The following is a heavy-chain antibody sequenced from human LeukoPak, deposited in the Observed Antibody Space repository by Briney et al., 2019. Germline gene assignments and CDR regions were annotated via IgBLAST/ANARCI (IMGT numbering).Heavy chain of an antibody. J-gene: IGHJ6*03. Sequence: SETLSLTCAVSGDSIKDYYWSWIRQTPGRGLNLIGYIYSGSTNYNPSLKSRVTISVDTSKNQVSLKLRSVTAADTAVYYCARSATYYNFWTGYYDALYYMDVWGKGTTVTVSS. CDR3: ARSATYYNFWTGYYDALYYMDV. CDR1: GDSIKDYY. V-gene: IGHV4-59*01. CDR2: IYSGST. D-gene: IGHD3-3*01.